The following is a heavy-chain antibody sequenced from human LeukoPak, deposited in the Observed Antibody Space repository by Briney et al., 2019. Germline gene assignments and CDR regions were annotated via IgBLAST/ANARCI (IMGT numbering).Heavy chain of an antibody. J-gene: IGHJ4*02. CDR3: TTWPLGYCSGGNCSDY. CDR2: IKSKTDGGTT. Sequence: GGSLRLSCAASGFTFSNYAMNWVRQAPGKGLEWVGRIKSKTDGGTTDYAAPVKGRFTMSRDDSKNTPYLQMNSLKTEDTAVYYCTTWPLGYCSGGNCSDYWGQGTLVTVSS. D-gene: IGHD2-15*01. CDR1: GFTFSNYA. V-gene: IGHV3-15*07.